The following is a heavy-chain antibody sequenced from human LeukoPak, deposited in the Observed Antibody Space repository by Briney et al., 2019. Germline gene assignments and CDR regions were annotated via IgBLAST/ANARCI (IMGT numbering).Heavy chain of an antibody. Sequence: SETLSLTCAVYGGSFSGYYWSWLRQPPGKGLEWIGEINHSGSTNYNPSLKGRVTISVDTSKNQFSLKLSSVTAADTAVYYCARVVWRDIVVVTAAPFDYWGQGTLVTVSS. V-gene: IGHV4-34*01. CDR3: ARVVWRDIVVVTAAPFDY. CDR2: INHSGST. CDR1: GGSFSGYY. D-gene: IGHD2-2*01. J-gene: IGHJ4*02.